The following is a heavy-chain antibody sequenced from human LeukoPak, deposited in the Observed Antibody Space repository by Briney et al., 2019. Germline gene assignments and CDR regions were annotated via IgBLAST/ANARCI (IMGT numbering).Heavy chain of an antibody. CDR2: IYYSGST. V-gene: IGHV4-39*01. J-gene: IGHJ3*02. CDR1: GGSISSSGYY. D-gene: IGHD5-18*01. CDR3: ARSSMVTRGAFDI. Sequence: SETLSLTCTVSGGSISSSGYYWGWIRQPPGKGLEWIGSIYYSGSTYYNPSLKSRVTISVDTSKNQFSLKLSSVTAADTAVYYCARSSMVTRGAFDIWGQGTMVTVSS.